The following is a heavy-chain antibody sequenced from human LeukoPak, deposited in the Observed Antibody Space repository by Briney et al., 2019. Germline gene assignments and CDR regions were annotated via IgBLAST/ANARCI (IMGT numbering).Heavy chain of an antibody. D-gene: IGHD3-9*01. J-gene: IGHJ4*02. CDR1: GYTLTELS. CDR2: FDPEDGET. Sequence: ASVKVSCKVSGYTLTELSMHWVRQAPGKGLEWMGGFDPEDGETIYAQKFQGRVTMTEDTSTDTAYMELSSLRSEGTAVYYCAADGLRYPDPYYFDYWGQGTLVTVSS. V-gene: IGHV1-24*01. CDR3: AADGLRYPDPYYFDY.